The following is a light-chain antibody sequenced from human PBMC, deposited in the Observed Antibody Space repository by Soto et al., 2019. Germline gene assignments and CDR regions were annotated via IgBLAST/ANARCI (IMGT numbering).Light chain of an antibody. CDR3: QQYGNSPPYT. J-gene: IGKJ2*01. Sequence: VLTQSPGTLSLSPGERATISCRASQSISSNYLAWYQHKSGQAPRLLIYGASRRASGIPQTFSASGSGTYFALTISRLQPEDCGVFYCQQYGNSPPYTFGQGTRLEIK. V-gene: IGKV3-20*01. CDR1: QSISSNY. CDR2: GAS.